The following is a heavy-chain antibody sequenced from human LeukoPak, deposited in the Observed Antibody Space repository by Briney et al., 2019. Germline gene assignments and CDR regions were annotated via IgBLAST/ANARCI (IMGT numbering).Heavy chain of an antibody. CDR1: TLNFSDYG. J-gene: IGHJ5*02. D-gene: IGHD2-2*01. CDR2: INPTGVRT. Sequence: GGSLRLSCAASTLNFSDYGMDWVRQAPGRGLEWVSTINPTGVRTYYADSVRGRFTISRDNSKNTVFLQINSLRVEDTAIYYCARDQPHAASWFDPWGQGTLVTVSS. V-gene: IGHV3-23*01. CDR3: ARDQPHAASWFDP.